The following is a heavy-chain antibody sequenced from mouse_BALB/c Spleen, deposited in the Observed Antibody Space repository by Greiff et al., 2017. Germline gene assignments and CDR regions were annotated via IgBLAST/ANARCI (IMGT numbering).Heavy chain of an antibody. CDR1: GFTFSSYT. CDR3: TRDEYGSSLYYFDY. V-gene: IGHV5-6-4*01. CDR2: ISSGGSYT. D-gene: IGHD1-1*01. J-gene: IGHJ2*01. Sequence: EVQVVESGGGLVKPGGSLKLSCAASGFTFSSYTMSWVRQTPEKRLEWVATISSGGSYTYYPDSVKGRFTISRDNAKNTLYLQMSSLKSEDTAMYYCTRDEYGSSLYYFDYWGQGTTLTVSS.